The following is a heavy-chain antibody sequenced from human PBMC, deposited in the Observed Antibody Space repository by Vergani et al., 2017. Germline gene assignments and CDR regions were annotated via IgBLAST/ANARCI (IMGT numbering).Heavy chain of an antibody. V-gene: IGHV1-3*01. D-gene: IGHD3-22*01. CDR2: INAGNGNT. CDR3: AADITGVDYYDSSGYFTYGMDV. CDR1: GYTFTSYA. Sequence: QVQLVQSGAEVKKPGASVKVSCKASGYTFTSYAMHWVRQAPGQRLEWMGWINAGNGNTKYSQKFQGRVTITRDTSASTAYMELSSLRSEDTAVYYCAADITGVDYYDSSGYFTYGMDVWGQGTTVTVSS. J-gene: IGHJ6*02.